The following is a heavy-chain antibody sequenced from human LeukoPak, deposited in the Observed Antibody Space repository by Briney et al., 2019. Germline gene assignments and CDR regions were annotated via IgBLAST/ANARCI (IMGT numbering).Heavy chain of an antibody. CDR3: AKYELPVVEGLRYCFDY. Sequence: GGSLRLSCAASGFTFSTYAMAWVRQAPGKGLEWISVISGGGGVTYYADSVKGRFTISRDNSKDTLYLQMNSLRAEDTAVYYCAKYELPVVEGLRYCFDYWGQGTLVTVSS. CDR2: ISGGGGVT. CDR1: GFTFSTYA. V-gene: IGHV3-23*01. D-gene: IGHD1-7*01. J-gene: IGHJ4*02.